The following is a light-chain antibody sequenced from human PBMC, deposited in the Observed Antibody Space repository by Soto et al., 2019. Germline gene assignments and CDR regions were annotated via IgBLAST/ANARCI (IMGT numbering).Light chain of an antibody. J-gene: IGLJ1*01. V-gene: IGLV3-21*02. CDR1: HIGSKS. CDR3: QVWDNLSDHYV. Sequence: SYELTQPPSVSVAPGQTARIACGGNHIGSKSVHWYQQKPGQAPILVVHDDSDRPSGIPERFSGSNSGNTATLTISRVEVEDEADYYCQVWDNLSDHYVFGSGTKVTVL. CDR2: DDS.